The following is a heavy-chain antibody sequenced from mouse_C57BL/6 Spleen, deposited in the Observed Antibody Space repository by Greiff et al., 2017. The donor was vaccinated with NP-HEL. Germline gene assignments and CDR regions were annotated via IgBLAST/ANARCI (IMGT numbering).Heavy chain of an antibody. CDR1: GYTFTSYG. D-gene: IGHD1-3*01. V-gene: IGHV1-81*01. CDR3: AQALKGIDY. CDR2: IYPRSGNT. Sequence: QVQLQQSGAELARPGASVKLSCKASGYTFTSYGISWVKQRTGQGLEWIGEIYPRSGNTYYNEKFKGKATLTADKASSTAYLALLSLTSEDAAVYFCAQALKGIDYWGQGTTLTVSS. J-gene: IGHJ2*01.